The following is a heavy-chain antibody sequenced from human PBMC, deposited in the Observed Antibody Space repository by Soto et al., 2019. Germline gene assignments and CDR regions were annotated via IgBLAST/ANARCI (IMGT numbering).Heavy chain of an antibody. J-gene: IGHJ6*02. D-gene: IGHD2-8*01. CDR2: INPKRGGT. V-gene: IGHV1-2*04. CDR1: GYSFTDYH. CDR3: ARGHSTDCSNGVCSFFYNHEMDV. Sequence: QVQLVQSGAEVKKPGASVRVSCKASGYSFTDYHIHWVRQAPGQGLEWLGRINPKRGGTSTAQKCQGLVTMSRDRSISTVYMELTRLRSDDTAVYFCARGHSTDCSNGVCSFFYNHEMDVWGQGTTVTVSS.